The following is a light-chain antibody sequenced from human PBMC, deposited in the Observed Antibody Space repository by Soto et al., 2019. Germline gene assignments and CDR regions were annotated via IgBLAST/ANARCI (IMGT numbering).Light chain of an antibody. CDR1: QGVSSNY. CDR2: GAS. V-gene: IGKV3-20*01. CDR3: XXXXXSPPYT. J-gene: IGKJ2*01. Sequence: EIVLTQSPGTLSLSPGERATLSCRASQGVSSNYLTWYQQKPGQAPRLLIYGASSRATGIPDRFSGSGSGTDFPLTISRLEPEDXXVYXXXXXXXSPPYTFGQGTKLEIK.